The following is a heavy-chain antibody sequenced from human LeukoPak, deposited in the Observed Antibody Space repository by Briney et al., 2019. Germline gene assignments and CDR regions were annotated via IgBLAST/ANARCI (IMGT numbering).Heavy chain of an antibody. CDR2: IYYSGST. V-gene: IGHV4-59*08. D-gene: IGHD6-13*01. CDR1: GGSISNYY. Sequence: SETLSLTCTVSGGSISNYYWSWIRQPPGKGLEWIGYIYYSGSTSYNPSLKSRVTISVDTSKNQFSLKVSSVTAADTAIYYCARAREPLVYTYYFEYWGQGSLVTVSS. J-gene: IGHJ4*02. CDR3: ARAREPLVYTYYFEY.